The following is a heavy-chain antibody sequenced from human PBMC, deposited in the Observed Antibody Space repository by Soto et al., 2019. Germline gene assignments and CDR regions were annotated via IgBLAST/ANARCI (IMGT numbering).Heavy chain of an antibody. CDR3: AKDTYYHDSSGFYVFDY. J-gene: IGHJ4*02. V-gene: IGHV3-30*04. CDR2: TSYNGRTN. Sequence: GGSLRLSCAASGFTFSSYAMSWVRQAPGKGLGWVSATSYNGRTNNYADSVRGRFTISRDNSKNTLYLQMNSLRAEDTAVYYCAKDTYYHDSSGFYVFDYWGQGTPVTVSS. D-gene: IGHD3-22*01. CDR1: GFTFSSYA.